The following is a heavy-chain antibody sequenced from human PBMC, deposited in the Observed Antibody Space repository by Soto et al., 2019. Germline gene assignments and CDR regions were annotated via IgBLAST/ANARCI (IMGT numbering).Heavy chain of an antibody. CDR2: IYYSGNT. CDR1: GVSISSGGYY. D-gene: IGHD3-22*01. CDR3: ARAPGDYYDSSGSLYFDY. V-gene: IGHV4-31*03. Sequence: QVQLQESGPGLVKPSQTLSLTCTVSGVSISSGGYYWSWIRQHPGKGLEWIGYIYYSGNTYYNPSLKSRVAISVDTSKNQFSLKLSSVTAADTAVYYCARAPGDYYDSSGSLYFDYWGQATLVTVSS. J-gene: IGHJ4*02.